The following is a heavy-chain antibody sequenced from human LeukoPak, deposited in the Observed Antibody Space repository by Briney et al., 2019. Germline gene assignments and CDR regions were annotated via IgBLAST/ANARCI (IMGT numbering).Heavy chain of an antibody. V-gene: IGHV4-59*01. Sequence: SETLSLTCTVSGGSISSYYWSWIRQPPGKGLEWIGYIYYSGSTNYNPSLKSRVTISVDTSKNQFSLKLGSVTAADTAVYYCARPLTTVVTDAFDIWGQGTMVTVSS. D-gene: IGHD4-23*01. CDR3: ARPLTTVVTDAFDI. CDR1: GGSISSYY. CDR2: IYYSGST. J-gene: IGHJ3*02.